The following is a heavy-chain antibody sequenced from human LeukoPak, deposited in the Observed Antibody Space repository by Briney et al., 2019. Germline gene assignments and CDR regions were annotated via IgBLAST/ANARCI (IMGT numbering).Heavy chain of an antibody. CDR1: GFTFSSHA. V-gene: IGHV3-30*16. D-gene: IGHD3-10*01. CDR3: ARGGSRSYYYYFYYMDV. Sequence: GGTLRLTCAASGFTFSSHAMHWIRQAPGKGLEWVAIISYGGSNKYYPASVNGRFTTSRDNSNNTPLLQMYSIGAEATAVYYSARGGSRSYYYYFYYMDVWGKGTTVTVSS. CDR2: ISYGGSNK. J-gene: IGHJ6*03.